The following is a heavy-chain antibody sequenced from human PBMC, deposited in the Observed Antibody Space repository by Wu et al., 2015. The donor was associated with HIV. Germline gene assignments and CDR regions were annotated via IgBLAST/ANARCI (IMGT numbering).Heavy chain of an antibody. D-gene: IGHD2-8*01. CDR2: VSAYDGRT. CDR1: GYTFTEYY. V-gene: IGHV1-18*04. Sequence: QVQLVQPGAEVKKPGASVKVSCQASGYTFTEYYIHWVRLAPGQGFEWVGWVSAYDGRTNYAQNLQGRVTMTTDSHTETAYMELKSLTSDDTAVYFCARGGHCTQGVCYHLEYWGQGTLVTVSS. J-gene: IGHJ4*02. CDR3: ARGGHCTQGVCYHLEY.